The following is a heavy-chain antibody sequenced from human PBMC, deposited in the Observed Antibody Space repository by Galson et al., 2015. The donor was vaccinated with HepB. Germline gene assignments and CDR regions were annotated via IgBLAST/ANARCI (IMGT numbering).Heavy chain of an antibody. Sequence: SLRLSCAASGFTFSSYAMSWVRQAPGKGLEWVSTLSDSDGSTYYADSVKGRFTISRDNSKNTLYLQMNNLRAEDTALYYCAKDGPRYCSTTSCSTAFYFDYWGQGTLVTVSS. D-gene: IGHD2-2*01. V-gene: IGHV3-23*01. J-gene: IGHJ4*02. CDR3: AKDGPRYCSTTSCSTAFYFDY. CDR2: LSDSDGST. CDR1: GFTFSSYA.